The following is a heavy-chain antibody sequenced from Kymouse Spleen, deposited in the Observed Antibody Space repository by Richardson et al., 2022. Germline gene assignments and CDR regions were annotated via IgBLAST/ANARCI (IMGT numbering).Heavy chain of an antibody. CDR1: GGSFSGYY. V-gene: IGHV4-34*01. CDR3: ARGLRFLEWLKGTYYYYGMDV. Sequence: QVQLQQWGAGLLKPSETLSLTCAVYGGSFSGYYWSWIRQPPGKGLEWIGEINHSGSTNYNPSLKSRVTISVDTSKNQFSLKLSSVTAADTAVYYCARGLRFLEWLKGTYYYYGMDVWGQGTTVTVSS. D-gene: IGHD3-3*01. CDR2: INHSGST. J-gene: IGHJ6*02.